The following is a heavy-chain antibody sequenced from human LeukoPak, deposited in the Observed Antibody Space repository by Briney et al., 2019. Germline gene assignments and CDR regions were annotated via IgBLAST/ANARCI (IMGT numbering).Heavy chain of an antibody. J-gene: IGHJ3*02. CDR2: IYYSGTT. D-gene: IGHD4-23*01. CDR3: ARNGGGGDSDAFDI. V-gene: IGHV4-59*12. CDR1: GGSINNYY. Sequence: PSETLSLTCTVSGGSINNYYGGWIRQTPGKGLELIGYIYYSGTTNYNPALNSRVSISVDTSKNQFSLKLSSVTAVDTAVYYCARNGGGGDSDAFDIWGQGTMVTVSS.